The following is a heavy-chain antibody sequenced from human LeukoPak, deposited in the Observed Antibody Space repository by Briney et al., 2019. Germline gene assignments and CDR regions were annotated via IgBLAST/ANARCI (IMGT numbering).Heavy chain of an antibody. Sequence: SETLSLTCAVYGGSFSGYYWSWIRQPPGKGLEWIGYIYTSGSTNYNPSLKSRVTISVDTSKNQFSLDLSSVTAADTAAYYCARQKCTSTSCLTKNAFDIWGQGTMVTVSS. CDR1: GGSFSGYY. J-gene: IGHJ3*02. CDR3: ARQKCTSTSCLTKNAFDI. V-gene: IGHV4-4*09. CDR2: IYTSGST. D-gene: IGHD2-2*01.